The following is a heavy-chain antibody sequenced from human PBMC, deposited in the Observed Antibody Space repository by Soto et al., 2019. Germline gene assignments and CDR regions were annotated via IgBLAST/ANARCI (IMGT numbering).Heavy chain of an antibody. CDR1: AFSFSSYS. D-gene: IGHD2-8*01. Sequence: GGSLRLSCAASAFSFSSYSMNWVRQAPGKGLEWVSSISSGNSYMYYAESVKGRFTISRDNAKNSLYLQMNSLRVEDTAVYYCATRTACNNGICPFDNWGQGTLVTVSS. V-gene: IGHV3-21*01. CDR2: ISSGNSYM. CDR3: ATRTACNNGICPFDN. J-gene: IGHJ4*02.